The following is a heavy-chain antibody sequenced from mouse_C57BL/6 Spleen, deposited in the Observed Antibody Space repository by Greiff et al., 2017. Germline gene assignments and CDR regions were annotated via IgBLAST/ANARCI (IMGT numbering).Heavy chain of an antibody. Sequence: QVQLQQSGTELVKPGASVKLSCKASGYTFTSYWMYWVKQRPGQGREWIGNSNPSNGGTNYNDKFKSKATLTVDKSSSTAYMQLSSLTSEDSAVYYCARSNDGYYVRFDYWGQGTTLTVSS. CDR2: SNPSNGGT. D-gene: IGHD2-3*01. CDR3: ARSNDGYYVRFDY. V-gene: IGHV1-53*01. CDR1: GYTFTSYW. J-gene: IGHJ2*01.